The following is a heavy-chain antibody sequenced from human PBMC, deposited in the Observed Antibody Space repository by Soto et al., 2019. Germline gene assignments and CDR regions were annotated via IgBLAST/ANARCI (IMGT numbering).Heavy chain of an antibody. CDR2: ISASIGNT. D-gene: IGHD3-22*01. V-gene: IGHV1-18*01. J-gene: IGHJ4*02. CDR1: GYTFTSYG. CDR3: AGATAVDSSCYPFDY. Sequence: QVQLVQSGTEVKKPGASVKVSCKASGYTFTSYGISWVRQAPGQGLEWMGWISASIGNTNDAQRLQGRVTLTTDTATSTAYMELRSLTADDTAVYYCAGATAVDSSCYPFDYWGQGTLVTVSS.